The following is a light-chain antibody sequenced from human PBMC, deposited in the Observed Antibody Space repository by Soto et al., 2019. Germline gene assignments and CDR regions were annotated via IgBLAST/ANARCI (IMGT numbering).Light chain of an antibody. J-gene: IGLJ1*01. V-gene: IGLV2-14*01. CDR2: EVS. Sequence: QSALTQPASVSGSPGQSITISCTGTSSDVGGYNYVSWYQQHPGKAPKLMIYEVSNRPSGVSNRFSGSKSGNTASLTISGLQAEDDADYYCSSYTSSSTSYVFGTGTKV. CDR1: SSDVGGYNY. CDR3: SSYTSSSTSYV.